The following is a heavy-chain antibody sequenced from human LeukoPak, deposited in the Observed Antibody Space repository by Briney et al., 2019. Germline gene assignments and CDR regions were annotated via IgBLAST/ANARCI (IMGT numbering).Heavy chain of an antibody. V-gene: IGHV3-23*01. CDR3: AKDWKPDGLYDLDY. D-gene: IGHD5/OR15-5a*01. Sequence: GGSLRLSCAASGFTFSPYAMNWLRQAPGKGLEWVSVITGNGATIKCADSVKGRFTISRDNSKNTVYLQMNSLRAEDTAIYYCAKDWKPDGLYDLDYWGQGTLVTVS. CDR2: ITGNGATI. CDR1: GFTFSPYA. J-gene: IGHJ4*02.